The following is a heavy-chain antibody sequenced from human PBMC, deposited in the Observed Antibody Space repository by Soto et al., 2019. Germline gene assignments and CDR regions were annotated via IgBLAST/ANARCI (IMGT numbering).Heavy chain of an antibody. D-gene: IGHD3-22*01. CDR3: ARPDGSGYYYGY. Sequence: PSDTLSLTFTVSCGSISSSSYYWVCIRQPPGKGLEWIGSIYYSGSTYYNPSLKSRVTISVDTSKNQFSLKLSSVTAADTAVYYCARPDGSGYYYGYWGQGTLVTVSS. J-gene: IGHJ4*02. CDR1: CGSISSSSYY. V-gene: IGHV4-39*01. CDR2: IYYSGST.